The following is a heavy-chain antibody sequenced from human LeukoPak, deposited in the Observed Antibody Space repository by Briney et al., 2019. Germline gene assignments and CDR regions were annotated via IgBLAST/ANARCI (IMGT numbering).Heavy chain of an antibody. J-gene: IGHJ4*02. CDR2: ISGVNDGT. D-gene: IGHD6-13*01. CDR3: VKDAGHFDY. CDR1: GFTFSTSA. Sequence: GGSLRLSCAASGFTFSTSAMTWVRQAPGKGLEWVSAISGVNDGTYYADSVKGRFTISRDNSKNTLYLQMSSLRAEDTAVYYCVKDAGHFDYWGQGTLVTVSS. V-gene: IGHV3-23*01.